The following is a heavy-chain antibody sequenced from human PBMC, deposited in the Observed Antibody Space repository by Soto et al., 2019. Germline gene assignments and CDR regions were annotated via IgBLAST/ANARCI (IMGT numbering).Heavy chain of an antibody. Sequence: EVQLVESGGGLVQPGGSLRLSCAASGFTFSNYWMYWVRQAPGKGLEWVSRINSDGSVSSHADSVRGRLTISRDNVKNTLYLHRDSLCAEDTAVYVCARGDCVGGTCYSLAGSFYYCMDVWCKGTTVTVFS. CDR3: ARGDCVGGTCYSLAGSFYYCMDV. D-gene: IGHD2-15*01. CDR1: GFTFSNYW. J-gene: IGHJ6*03. V-gene: IGHV3-74*02. CDR2: INSDGSVS.